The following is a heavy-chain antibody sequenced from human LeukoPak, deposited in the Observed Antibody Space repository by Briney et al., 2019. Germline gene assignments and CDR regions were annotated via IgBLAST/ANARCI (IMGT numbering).Heavy chain of an antibody. CDR1: GGSISSSSYY. D-gene: IGHD3-9*01. CDR2: IYYSGST. CDR3: ARRGDILTGYYIYGFDM. Sequence: PSETLSLTCTVSGGSISSSSYYWGWIRQPPGKGLEWIGSIYYSGSTHYNPSLKSRVTISVDTSKNQFSLKLTSVTAADTAVYYCARRGDILTGYYIYGFDMWGQGTMVTVSS. V-gene: IGHV4-39*01. J-gene: IGHJ3*02.